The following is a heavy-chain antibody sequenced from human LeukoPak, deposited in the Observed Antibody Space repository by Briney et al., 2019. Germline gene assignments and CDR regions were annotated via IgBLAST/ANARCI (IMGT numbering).Heavy chain of an antibody. V-gene: IGHV3-23*01. J-gene: IGHJ4*02. CDR2: ISGSGGST. D-gene: IGHD2-21*02. CDR3: AKDLEVVTAMFAGNFDY. Sequence: GGSLRPSCAASGFTFSSYAMSWVRQAPGKGLEWVSAISGSGGSTYYADSVKGRFTISRDNSKNTLYLQMDSLRAEDTAVYYCAKDLEVVTAMFAGNFDYWGQGTLVTVSS. CDR1: GFTFSSYA.